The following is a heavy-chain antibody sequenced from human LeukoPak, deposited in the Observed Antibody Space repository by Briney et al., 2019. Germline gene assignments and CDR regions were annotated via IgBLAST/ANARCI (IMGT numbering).Heavy chain of an antibody. CDR3: ARALLYDILSGHFHFDS. CDR1: GFALRNYD. D-gene: IGHD3-9*01. V-gene: IGHV3-13*01. CDR2: IDTAGET. Sequence: PGGSLGLSCAASGFALRNYDIHWVRQTTGKGLEWVAAIDTAGETYYAGSVRGRFTISRDNAKNSLDLQMNSLRAGDTAVYYCARALLYDILSGHFHFDSWGKGSLVTVSS. J-gene: IGHJ4*02.